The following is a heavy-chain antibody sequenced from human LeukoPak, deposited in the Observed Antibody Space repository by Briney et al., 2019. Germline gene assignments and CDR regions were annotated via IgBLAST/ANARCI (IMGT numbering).Heavy chain of an antibody. CDR1: GFIFSSYD. J-gene: IGHJ6*02. D-gene: IGHD6-13*01. CDR2: IGSAGDT. Sequence: GGSLRLSRAASGFIFSSYDMHWVRQGPGKGLEWVSAIGSAGDTYYPGSVKGRFTISRENAKNSLYLQLDSLRAGDTAVYYCARGKAAESYYYGMDVWGQGTTVTVSS. V-gene: IGHV3-13*01. CDR3: ARGKAAESYYYGMDV.